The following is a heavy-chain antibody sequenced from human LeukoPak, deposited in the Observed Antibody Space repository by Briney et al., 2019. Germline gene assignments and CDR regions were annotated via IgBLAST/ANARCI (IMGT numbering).Heavy chain of an antibody. D-gene: IGHD3-3*01. J-gene: IGHJ4*02. CDR1: GFTFGDYG. V-gene: IGHV3-20*04. Sequence: PGGSLRLSCAASGFTFGDYGMNWVRQAPGKGLEWISGIKWNGVGTDYADSVKGRFTISRDNAKNSLYLQMNSLRAEDTAVYYCARDFSPDCWGQGTLVTVSS. CDR2: IKWNGVGT. CDR3: ARDFSPDC.